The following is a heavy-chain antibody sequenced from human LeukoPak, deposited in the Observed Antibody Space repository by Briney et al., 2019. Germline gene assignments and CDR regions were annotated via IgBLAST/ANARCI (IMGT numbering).Heavy chain of an antibody. CDR2: IRSKANSYAT. D-gene: IGHD3-22*01. CDR1: GFTFSGSA. J-gene: IGHJ3*02. V-gene: IGHV3-73*01. Sequence: GGSLKLSCAASGFTFSGSAMHWVRQASGKRLEWVGLIRSKANSYATAYAASVKGRFTISRDDSKNTAYLQTNSLKTEDTAVYYCTARSNYDSSGYYYGQGASDIWGQGTMVTVSS. CDR3: TARSNYDSSGYYYGQGASDI.